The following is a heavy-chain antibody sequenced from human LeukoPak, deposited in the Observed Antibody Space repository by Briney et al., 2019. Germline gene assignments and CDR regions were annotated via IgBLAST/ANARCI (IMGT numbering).Heavy chain of an antibody. J-gene: IGHJ4*02. CDR1: GLTFCSYW. V-gene: IGHV3-7*01. CDR3: ARAGWLQFFDY. CDR2: IKQDGREK. D-gene: IGHD5-24*01. Sequence: GGSLRLSCAASGLTFCSYWMSWVRQAPGKGLEWVANIKQDGREKYYVDSVKGRFTISRDNAKNSLYLEMNSLRAEDTAVYYCARAGWLQFFDYWGQGTLVTGSS.